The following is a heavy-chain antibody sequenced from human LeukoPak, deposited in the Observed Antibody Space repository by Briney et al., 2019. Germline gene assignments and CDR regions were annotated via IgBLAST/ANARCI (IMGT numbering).Heavy chain of an antibody. V-gene: IGHV3-30-3*01. CDR2: ISYDGSNK. D-gene: IGHD6-13*01. CDR3: ARFRPAAVMSSSSVDYFDY. CDR1: GFTFSSYA. Sequence: PGRSLRLSCAASGFTFSSYAMHWVRQAPGKGLEWVAVISYDGSNKYYADSVKGRFTISRDNSKNTLYLQMNSLRAEDTAVYYCARFRPAAVMSSSSVDYFDYWGQGTLVTVSS. J-gene: IGHJ4*02.